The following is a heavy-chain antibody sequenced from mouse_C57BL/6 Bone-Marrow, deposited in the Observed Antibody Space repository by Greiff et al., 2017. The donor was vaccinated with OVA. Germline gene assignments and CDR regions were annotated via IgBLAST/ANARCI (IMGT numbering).Heavy chain of an antibody. J-gene: IGHJ2*01. D-gene: IGHD2-5*01. CDR2: IWSGGST. Sequence: VMLVESGPGLVQPSQSLSITCTVSGFSLTSYGVHWVRQSPGKGLEWLGVIWSGGSTDYNAAFISRLSISKDNSKSQVFFKMNSLQADDTAIYYCARKVTSGFDYWGQGTTLTVSS. V-gene: IGHV2-2*01. CDR1: GFSLTSYG. CDR3: ARKVTSGFDY.